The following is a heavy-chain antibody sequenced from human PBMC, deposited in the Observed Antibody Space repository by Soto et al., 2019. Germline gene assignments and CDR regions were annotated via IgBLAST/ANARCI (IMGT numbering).Heavy chain of an antibody. Sequence: GGSLRLSCAASGFTFSSYAMSWVRQAPGKGLEWVSAISGSGGSTYYADSVKGRFTISRDNSKNTLYLQMNSLRAEDTAVYYCAKDWGYSGYDSYNPSFDYWGQGTLVTVSS. D-gene: IGHD5-12*01. J-gene: IGHJ4*02. CDR3: AKDWGYSGYDSYNPSFDY. V-gene: IGHV3-23*01. CDR2: ISGSGGST. CDR1: GFTFSSYA.